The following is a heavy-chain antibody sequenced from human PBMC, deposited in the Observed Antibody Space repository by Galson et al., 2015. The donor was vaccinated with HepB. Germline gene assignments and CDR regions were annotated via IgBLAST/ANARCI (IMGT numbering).Heavy chain of an antibody. CDR1: GFTFSSYW. CDR2: IKQDGTEA. J-gene: IGHJ2*01. D-gene: IGHD3-3*01. Sequence: SLRLSCAASGFTFSSYWMSWVRQAPGKGLGWVANIKQDGTEAYYVDSVKGRFTVSRDNAKNSLYVQMNSLRAEDTAVYYCARDYDPSARPLSYFDLWGRGTLVTVSS. V-gene: IGHV3-7*01. CDR3: ARDYDPSARPLSYFDL.